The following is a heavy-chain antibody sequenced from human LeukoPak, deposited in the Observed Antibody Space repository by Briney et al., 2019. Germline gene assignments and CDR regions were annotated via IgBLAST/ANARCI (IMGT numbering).Heavy chain of an antibody. V-gene: IGHV4-59*01. Sequence: SETLSLTCRVSGGSISGYHWSWIRQPPGKGLGWIGYIHYSGSTHYNPSLKSRVTISVDTSKNQVSLKLGSVTAADTAVYYCARSHDYGAPWIWGPGTLVTVSS. CDR3: ARSHDYGAPWI. J-gene: IGHJ3*02. CDR1: GGSISGYH. CDR2: IHYSGST. D-gene: IGHD4-17*01.